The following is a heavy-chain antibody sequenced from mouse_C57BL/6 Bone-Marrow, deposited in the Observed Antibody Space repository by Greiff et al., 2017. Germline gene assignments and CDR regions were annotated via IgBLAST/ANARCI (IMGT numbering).Heavy chain of an antibody. CDR3: ARYSPMDY. V-gene: IGHV1-82*01. CDR2: IYPGDGDT. CDR1: GYAFSSSW. Sequence: VQLQQSGPELVKPGASVKISCKASGYAFSSSWMTWVKQRPGKGLEWIGRIYPGDGDTNYNGKFKGKATLTADKSSSTAYMQLSSLTSEDSAVYFCARYSPMDYWGQGTSVTGSS. J-gene: IGHJ4*01.